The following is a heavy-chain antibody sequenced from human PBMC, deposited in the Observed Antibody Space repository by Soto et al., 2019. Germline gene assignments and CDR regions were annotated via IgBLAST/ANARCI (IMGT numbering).Heavy chain of an antibody. CDR1: GFTFSSYA. CDR3: AKEAVSGWYYFDY. Sequence: EVQLLESGGGLLQPGGSLRLSCAASGFTFSSYAMSWVRQAPGKGLEWVSTISGSGGSTYYADSLKGRFTISRDNSKNTLFLQMSSQRAEDTAVYYCAKEAVSGWYYFDYRGPGTLVTVSS. J-gene: IGHJ4*02. CDR2: ISGSGGST. V-gene: IGHV3-23*01. D-gene: IGHD6-19*01.